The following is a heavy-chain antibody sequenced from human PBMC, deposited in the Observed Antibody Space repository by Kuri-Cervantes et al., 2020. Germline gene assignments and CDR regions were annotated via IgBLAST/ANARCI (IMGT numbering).Heavy chain of an antibody. CDR1: GFTFSSYA. CDR2: ISYDGSNK. D-gene: IGHD6-19*01. Sequence: GESLKISCAASGFTFSSYAMHWVRQAPGKGLEWVAVISYDGSNKYYADSLKGRFTISRDNSKNTLYMQMNSLRAEDTAVYYCAKDLGKIAVAGDTFYYYYGMDVWGQGTTVTGAS. CDR3: AKDLGKIAVAGDTFYYYYGMDV. V-gene: IGHV3-30-3*01. J-gene: IGHJ6*01.